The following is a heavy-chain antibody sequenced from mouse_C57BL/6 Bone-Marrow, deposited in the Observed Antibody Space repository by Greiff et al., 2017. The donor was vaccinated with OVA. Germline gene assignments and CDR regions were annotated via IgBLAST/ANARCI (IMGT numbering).Heavy chain of an antibody. J-gene: IGHJ4*01. Sequence: EVQGVESGGGLVQSGRSLRLSCATSGFTFRDFYMEWVRQAPGKGLEWIAASRNKANDYTTEYSASVKGRFIVSRDTSQSILYLQMNALRAEDTAIYYCARDHYDGYHAYTMDYWGQGTSVTVSS. V-gene: IGHV7-1*01. CDR3: ARDHYDGYHAYTMDY. CDR2: SRNKANDYTT. D-gene: IGHD2-3*01. CDR1: GFTFRDFY.